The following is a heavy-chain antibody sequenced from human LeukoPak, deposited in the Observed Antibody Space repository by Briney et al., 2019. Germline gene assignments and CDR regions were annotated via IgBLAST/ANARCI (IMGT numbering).Heavy chain of an antibody. CDR2: ISGSGGNT. CDR1: GFTYSSHA. V-gene: IGHV3-23*01. CDR3: AKALNYWYFDL. Sequence: GGSLRLSCAASGFTYSSHAMSWARQAPGKGLEWVSVISGSGGNTYYADSVKGRFTISRDTSKNTLYLQMNSLRAEDTATYYCAKALNYWYFDLWGRGNLVTVSS. J-gene: IGHJ2*01.